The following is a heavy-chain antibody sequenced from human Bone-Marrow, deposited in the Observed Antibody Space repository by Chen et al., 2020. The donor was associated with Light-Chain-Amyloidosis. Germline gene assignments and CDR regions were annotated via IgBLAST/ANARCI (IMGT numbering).Heavy chain of an antibody. Sequence: EVQLEQSGPEVKKPGESLKISCKGSGYTFPNYWIGWVRQMPGKGLEWMGVIYPVDSDARYSPSFEGQVTISADKSITTAYLQCRSLKSSDTAMYYWARRRDCYNFDYWGQGTLVTVSS. D-gene: IGHD2-21*01. CDR2: IYPVDSDA. V-gene: IGHV5-51*01. CDR1: GYTFPNYW. CDR3: ARRRDCYNFDY. J-gene: IGHJ4*02.